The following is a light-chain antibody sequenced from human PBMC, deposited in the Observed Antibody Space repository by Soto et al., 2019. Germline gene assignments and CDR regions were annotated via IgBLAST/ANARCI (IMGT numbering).Light chain of an antibody. J-gene: IGLJ2*01. V-gene: IGLV2-14*03. CDR2: DVS. Sequence: QSALTQPASVSGSPGQSITISCTGTSSDVGGYNYVSWYQQHPGKAPKVMIYDVSKRPSGISNRFSGSKSGNMASLTISGLQIEDEADYYCSSYTSGSTRVVFGGGTKVTVL. CDR1: SSDVGGYNY. CDR3: SSYTSGSTRVV.